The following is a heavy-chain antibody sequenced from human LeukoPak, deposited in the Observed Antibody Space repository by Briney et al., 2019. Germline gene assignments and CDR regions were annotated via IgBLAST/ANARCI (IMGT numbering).Heavy chain of an antibody. D-gene: IGHD2-21*02. CDR1: GYSFSTYW. CDR3: ARSGGPYCGGDCSSAMDV. J-gene: IGHJ6*02. V-gene: IGHV5-51*01. Sequence: GGSLKISWKGSGYSFSTYWIGWVPQMPGKGLEWMGIYYTGDSDTRYSPSFQGQVTISADKSISTAYLQWSSLKASDTAMYYCARSGGPYCGGDCSSAMDVWGQGTTVTVSS. CDR2: YYTGDSDT.